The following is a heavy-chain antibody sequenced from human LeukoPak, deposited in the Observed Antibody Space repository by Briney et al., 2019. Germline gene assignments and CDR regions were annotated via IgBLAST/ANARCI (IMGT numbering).Heavy chain of an antibody. J-gene: IGHJ6*02. CDR1: GFTFSSYA. Sequence: GGSLRLSCAASGFTFSSYAMSWVRQAPGKGLEWVSYISSSSSTIYYADSVKGRFTISRDNSKNTLYLQMGSLRAEDMAVYYCARDQERTAVTRDYYYGMDVWGQGTTVTVSS. CDR3: ARDQERTAVTRDYYYGMDV. D-gene: IGHD6-19*01. V-gene: IGHV3-48*01. CDR2: ISSSSSTI.